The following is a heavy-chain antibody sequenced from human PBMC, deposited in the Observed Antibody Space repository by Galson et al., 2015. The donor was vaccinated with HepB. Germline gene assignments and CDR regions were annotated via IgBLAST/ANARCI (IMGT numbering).Heavy chain of an antibody. CDR2: IRSKANSYAT. CDR3: TFIVATID. Sequence: SLRLSCAASGFTFSGSAMHWVRQASGKGLEWVGRIRSKANSYATAYATSVKGRFTISRDDSKNTAYLQMNSLKTEDTAVYYCTFIVATIDWGQGTLVTVSS. V-gene: IGHV3-73*01. CDR1: GFTFSGSA. D-gene: IGHD5-12*01. J-gene: IGHJ4*02.